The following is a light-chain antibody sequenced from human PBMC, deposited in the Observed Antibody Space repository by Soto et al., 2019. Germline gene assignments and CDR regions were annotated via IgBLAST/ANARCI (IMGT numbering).Light chain of an antibody. J-gene: IGLJ1*01. CDR2: DVS. CDR1: SSDVGSYHY. V-gene: IGLV2-14*03. Sequence: QSVLTQPASVSGSPGQSITIFCTGTSSDVGSYHYVSWYQQHPGRAPKLMIYDVSSRPSGVSNRFSGSKSGNTASLTISGLQAEDEADYFCTSYTSSSTYVFGTGTKVTVL. CDR3: TSYTSSSTYV.